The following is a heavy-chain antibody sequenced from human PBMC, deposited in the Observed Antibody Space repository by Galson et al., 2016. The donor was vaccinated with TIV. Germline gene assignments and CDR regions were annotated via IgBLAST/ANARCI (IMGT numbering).Heavy chain of an antibody. CDR3: ARVPTKTFDFWSGFDNSFCMDV. J-gene: IGHJ6*04. V-gene: IGHV1-18*01. CDR2: ISGYNGNK. CDR1: GYTLSSYS. Sequence: SVKVSCKASGYTLSSYSISWVRQAPGQGLEWMGWISGYNGNKNYAQKFQDRVTMTTDTSTNTAYVELRSLRSDDTAVYYCARVPTKTFDFWSGFDNSFCMDVWGKGPTVTVSS. D-gene: IGHD3-3*01.